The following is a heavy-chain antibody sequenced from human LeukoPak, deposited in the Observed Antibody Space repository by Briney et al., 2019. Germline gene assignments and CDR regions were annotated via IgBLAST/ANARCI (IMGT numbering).Heavy chain of an antibody. CDR1: GFSFTSYA. V-gene: IGHV3-30*04. D-gene: IGHD3-10*01. J-gene: IGHJ3*01. CDR3: ARVPQSGDNAFEV. CDR2: ISYDGSKK. Sequence: PGGSLRLSCAASGFSFTSYALHWVRRTPGKGLEWVAIISYDGSKKFYADSVKGRFTISRDNSKNTLYLQMNSLRGEDTAVYYCARVPQSGDNAFEVWGQGTMVAVSS.